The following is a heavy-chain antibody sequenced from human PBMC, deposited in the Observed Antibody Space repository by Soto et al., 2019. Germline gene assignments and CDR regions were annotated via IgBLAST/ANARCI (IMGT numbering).Heavy chain of an antibody. CDR2: IRSKANSYAT. CDR3: TANDYGDYGWFDP. J-gene: IGHJ5*02. Sequence: GGSLRLSCAASGFTFSGSAMHWVRQASGKGLEWVGRIRSKANSYATAYAASVKGRFTISRDDSKNTAYLQMNSLKTEDTAVYYCTANDYGDYGWFDPWGQGALVTVSS. D-gene: IGHD4-17*01. V-gene: IGHV3-73*01. CDR1: GFTFSGSA.